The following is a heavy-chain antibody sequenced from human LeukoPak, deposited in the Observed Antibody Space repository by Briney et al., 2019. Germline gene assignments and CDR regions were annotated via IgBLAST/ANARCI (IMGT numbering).Heavy chain of an antibody. CDR1: GFTFSSYG. J-gene: IGHJ3*02. D-gene: IGHD4-17*01. CDR2: IWYDGSNK. CDR3: ASSYGDYNDAFDI. V-gene: IGHV3-33*03. Sequence: GGSLRLSCEASGFTFSSYGMHWVRQTPGKGLEWVTFIWYDGSNKYYADSVKGRFTISRDNAKNSLYLQMNSLRAEDTAVYHCASSYGDYNDAFDIWGQGTMVTVSS.